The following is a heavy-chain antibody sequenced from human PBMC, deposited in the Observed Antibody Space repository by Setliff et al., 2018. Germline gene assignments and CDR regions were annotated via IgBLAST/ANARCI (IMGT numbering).Heavy chain of an antibody. CDR3: ARGLPFDY. CDR1: GFTFSDYY. J-gene: IGHJ4*02. V-gene: IGHV3-11*04. Sequence: GGSLRLSCAASGFTFSDYYMTWIRQAPGKGLEWVSYISRGGNTIYYADSVKGRFTISRDNARDSLFLQMSSLRAEDTAVYYCARGLPFDYWGQGTLVTVSS. CDR2: ISRGGNTI.